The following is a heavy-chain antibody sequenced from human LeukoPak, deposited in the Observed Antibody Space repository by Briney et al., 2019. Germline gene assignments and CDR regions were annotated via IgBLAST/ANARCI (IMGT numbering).Heavy chain of an antibody. Sequence: GGSLRLSCAASGFTLISYSMNWGRRAPGKGLGWVSYISSSSSTIYYADSVKGRFTISRDNAKNSLYLQMKSLRAEDTAVYYCARVLYFDWLLLGWLDPWGQGTLVTVSS. J-gene: IGHJ5*02. CDR2: ISSSSSTI. D-gene: IGHD3-9*01. V-gene: IGHV3-48*01. CDR3: ARVLYFDWLLLGWLDP. CDR1: GFTLISYS.